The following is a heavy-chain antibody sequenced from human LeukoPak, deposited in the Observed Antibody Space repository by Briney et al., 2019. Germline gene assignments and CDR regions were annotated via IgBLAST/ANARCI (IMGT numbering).Heavy chain of an antibody. V-gene: IGHV1-8*01. D-gene: IGHD3-22*01. CDR1: GYTFTNYY. Sequence: ASVKVSCKGFGYTFTNYYMHWVRQAPGQGLEWMGWMNPNTGNTGYAPKFQGRVTMTRDTSISTAYMELRGLRSEDTAVYYCARLSQTPDYYGSGGYFYLGYWGQGTRVTVSS. CDR2: MNPNTGNT. J-gene: IGHJ4*02. CDR3: ARLSQTPDYYGSGGYFYLGY.